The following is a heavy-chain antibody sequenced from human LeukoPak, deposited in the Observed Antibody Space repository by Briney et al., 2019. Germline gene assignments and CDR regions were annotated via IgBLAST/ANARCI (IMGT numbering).Heavy chain of an antibody. Sequence: SETLSLTCTVSGGSISSYYWSWIRQPPGKGLEWIGYIYYSGSTSYNPSLKSRVTISVDTSKNQFSLKLSSVTAADTAVYYCARVAGTGYYYGMDVWGQGTTVTVSS. D-gene: IGHD6-19*01. CDR2: IYYSGST. V-gene: IGHV4-59*08. CDR1: GGSISSYY. CDR3: ARVAGTGYYYGMDV. J-gene: IGHJ6*02.